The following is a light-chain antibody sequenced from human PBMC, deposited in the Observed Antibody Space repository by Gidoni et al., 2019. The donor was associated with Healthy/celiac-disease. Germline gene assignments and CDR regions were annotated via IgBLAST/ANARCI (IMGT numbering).Light chain of an antibody. V-gene: IGKV2-28*01. CDR1: QSLLPSNGYNY. CDR2: LGS. Sequence: DIVMTQSRLSLPVTPGEQHSHSCSSSQSLLPSNGYNYLDWYRQKPGQSPRLLIYLGSNRASGVPDRFSGSGSGTDFTLKISRVEAEDVGVYYCMQDLQTPYTFGQGTKLEIK. CDR3: MQDLQTPYT. J-gene: IGKJ2*01.